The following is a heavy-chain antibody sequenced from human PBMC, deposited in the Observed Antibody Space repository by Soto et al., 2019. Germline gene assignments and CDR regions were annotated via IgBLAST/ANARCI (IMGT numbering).Heavy chain of an antibody. CDR2: ISYDGSNK. V-gene: IGHV3-30-3*01. J-gene: IGHJ6*02. CDR1: GFTFSSYA. CDR3: ARSKVFWSGYPYYYGMDV. Sequence: QVQLVESGGGVVQPGRSLRLSCAASGFTFSSYAMHWVRQAPGKGLEWVAVISYDGSNKYYADSVKGRFTISRDNSKNTLYLQMTRLRAEDTAVYYCARSKVFWSGYPYYYGMDVWGQGTTVTVSS. D-gene: IGHD3-3*01.